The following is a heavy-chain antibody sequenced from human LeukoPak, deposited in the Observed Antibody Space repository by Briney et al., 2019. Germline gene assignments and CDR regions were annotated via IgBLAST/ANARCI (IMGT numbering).Heavy chain of an antibody. J-gene: IGHJ3*02. Sequence: SETLSLTCTVSGGSISSYYWSWIRQPPGKGLEWIGYIYYSGGTNYNPSLKSRVTISVDTSKNQFSLKLSSVTAADTAVYYCARVVRVGTTNAFDIWGQGTMVTVSS. CDR1: GGSISSYY. CDR2: IYYSGGT. D-gene: IGHD1-26*01. V-gene: IGHV4-59*01. CDR3: ARVVRVGTTNAFDI.